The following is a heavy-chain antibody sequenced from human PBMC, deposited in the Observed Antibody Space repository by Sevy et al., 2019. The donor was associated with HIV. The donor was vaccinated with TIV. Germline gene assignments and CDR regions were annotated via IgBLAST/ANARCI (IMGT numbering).Heavy chain of an antibody. V-gene: IGHV4-59*01. CDR1: GDSISTYY. Sequence: SETLSLTCTVSGDSISTYYWSWIRQPPGKGLEWIGYIYYSGSTNYNPSLKSRVTMSMDTSKNQFSLKLSSVTEADTAGYYCARGMGSYDIWTGYHYYYYGMDVWGQGTTVTVSS. CDR3: ARGMGSYDIWTGYHYYYYGMDV. D-gene: IGHD3-9*01. J-gene: IGHJ6*02. CDR2: IYYSGST.